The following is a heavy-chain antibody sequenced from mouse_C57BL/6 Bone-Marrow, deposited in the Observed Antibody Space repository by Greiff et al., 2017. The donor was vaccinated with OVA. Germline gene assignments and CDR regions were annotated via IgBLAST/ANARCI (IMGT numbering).Heavy chain of an antibody. V-gene: IGHV5-6*01. D-gene: IGHD1-1*01. CDR1: GFTFSSYG. J-gene: IGHJ4*01. CDR2: ISSGGSYT. Sequence: EVQRVESGGDLVKPGGSLKLSCAASGFTFSSYGMSWVRQTPDKRLEWVATISSGGSYTYYPDSVKGRFTISRDNAKNTLYLQMSSLKSEDTAMYYCARQLPYYAMDYWGQGTSVTVSS. CDR3: ARQLPYYAMDY.